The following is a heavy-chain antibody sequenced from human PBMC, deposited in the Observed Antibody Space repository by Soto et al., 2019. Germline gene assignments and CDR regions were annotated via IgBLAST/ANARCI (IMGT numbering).Heavy chain of an antibody. CDR2: IYWDDDK. V-gene: IGHV2-5*02. J-gene: IGHJ6*02. CDR1: GFSLSTSGVG. D-gene: IGHD3-10*01. Sequence: QITLKESGPTLVKPTQTLTLTCTFSGFSLSTSGVGVGWIRQPPGKALEWLALIYWDDDKRYSPSLKSRLTITKDTSKIEVVLTMTNMDPVDTATYYCAHIPMVRGVIHYYYYGMDVWGQGTTVTVSS. CDR3: AHIPMVRGVIHYYYYGMDV.